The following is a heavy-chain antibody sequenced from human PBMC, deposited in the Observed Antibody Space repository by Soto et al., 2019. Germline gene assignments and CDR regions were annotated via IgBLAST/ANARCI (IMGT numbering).Heavy chain of an antibody. J-gene: IGHJ5*02. CDR1: GFTFSSYA. CDR3: ANKFFSGSGSYRGWFDP. V-gene: IGHV3-23*01. Sequence: EVQLLESGGGLVQPGGSLRLSCAASGFTFSSYAMIWVRQAPGKGLEWVSIISGSGDSTYYADSVKGRFTISRDNTKNTLYLQMNSLRAEDTAVYYCANKFFSGSGSYRGWFDPWGQGTLVTVSS. CDR2: ISGSGDST. D-gene: IGHD3-10*01.